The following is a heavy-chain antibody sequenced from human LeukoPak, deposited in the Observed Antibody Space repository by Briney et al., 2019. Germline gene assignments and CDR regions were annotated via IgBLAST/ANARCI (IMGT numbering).Heavy chain of an antibody. CDR3: AKGHSFMVRGVIVDY. CDR2: ISGSGGST. V-gene: IGHV3-23*01. D-gene: IGHD3-10*01. J-gene: IGHJ4*02. Sequence: PGGSLRLSCAASGFTFSSYAMSWVRQAPGKGLEWVSAISGSGGSTYYADSVKGRFTISRDNSKNTLYLQMNSMRAEGTAVYYCAKGHSFMVRGVIVDYWGQGTLVTVSS. CDR1: GFTFSSYA.